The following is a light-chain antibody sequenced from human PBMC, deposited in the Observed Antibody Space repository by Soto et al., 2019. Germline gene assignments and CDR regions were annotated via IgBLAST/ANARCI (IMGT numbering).Light chain of an antibody. V-gene: IGKV3-20*01. J-gene: IGKJ2*02. Sequence: EIVLTQSPGTLSLSPGESATLSCRASQTVWSSYLAWFQHKPGQAPRLLIYGASRRATGIPDRFTGSGSGTDFTLTISRLEPEDFAVYYCHQYADSRTFGQGTKLEIK. CDR3: HQYADSRT. CDR1: QTVWSSY. CDR2: GAS.